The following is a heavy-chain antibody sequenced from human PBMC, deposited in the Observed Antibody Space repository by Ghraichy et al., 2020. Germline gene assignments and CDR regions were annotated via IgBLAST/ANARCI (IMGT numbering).Heavy chain of an antibody. J-gene: IGHJ4*02. CDR1: GFTFGEYA. Sequence: LSLTCAASGFTFGEYAMSWVRQAPGKGLEWVATITAAGDTTYFADSVKGRFTISRDNSKNTLYLQMKSLRAEDTAVYYCAKRWLRFYFDSWGQGALVTVSS. CDR2: ITAAGDTT. CDR3: AKRWLRFYFDS. V-gene: IGHV3-23*01. D-gene: IGHD5-12*01.